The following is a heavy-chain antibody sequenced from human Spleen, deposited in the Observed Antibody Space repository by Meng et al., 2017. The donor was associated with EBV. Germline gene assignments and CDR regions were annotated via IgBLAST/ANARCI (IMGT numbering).Heavy chain of an antibody. CDR3: ARGPDYYVSSGAGAFDF. CDR1: GGSISSGDYY. CDR2: IYYTGST. V-gene: IGHV4-30-4*01. J-gene: IGHJ4*02. Sequence: QGPLQESGPGLVKPSQTLSLTCAVSGGSISSGDYYWSWIRQPPGKGLEWMGNIYYTGSTYYNPSLKSRLSILVDTSKNHFSVRLSSVTAADTAVYFCARGPDYYVSSGAGAFDFWGLGTLVTVSS. D-gene: IGHD3-22*01.